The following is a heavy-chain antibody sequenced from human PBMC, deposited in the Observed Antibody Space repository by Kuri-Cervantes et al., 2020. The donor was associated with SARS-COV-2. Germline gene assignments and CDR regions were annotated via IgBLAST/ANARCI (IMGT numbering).Heavy chain of an antibody. D-gene: IGHD3-3*01. CDR2: IIPIFGTA. V-gene: IGHV1-69*13. CDR3: AREGVRFLEWLKIQWHYGMDV. Sequence: SVKVSCKASGYTFTSYYMHWVRQAPGQGLEWMGGIIPIFGTANYAQKFQGRVTITADESTSTAYTELSSLRSEDTAVYYCAREGVRFLEWLKIQWHYGMDVWGQGTTVTVSS. J-gene: IGHJ6*02. CDR1: GYTFTSYY.